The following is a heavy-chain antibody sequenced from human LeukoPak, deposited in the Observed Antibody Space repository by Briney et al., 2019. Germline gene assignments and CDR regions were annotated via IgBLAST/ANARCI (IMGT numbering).Heavy chain of an antibody. J-gene: IGHJ4*02. CDR3: ARVGYCSSTSCWGAYDY. V-gene: IGHV3-30*04. CDR2: ISYDGSNK. D-gene: IGHD2-2*01. CDR1: GFTFSSYA. Sequence: GGSLRLSCAASGFTFSSYAMHWVRQAPGKGLEWVAVISYDGSNKYYADSVKGRFTISRDNSKNTLYLQMDSLRAEDTAVYYCARVGYCSSTSCWGAYDYWGQGTLVTVSS.